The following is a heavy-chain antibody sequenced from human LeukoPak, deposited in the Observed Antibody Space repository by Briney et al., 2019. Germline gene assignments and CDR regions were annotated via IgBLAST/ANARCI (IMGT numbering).Heavy chain of an antibody. CDR2: ISSSGSTI. J-gene: IGHJ4*02. D-gene: IGHD3-9*01. V-gene: IGHV3-48*03. CDR3: AREEPDILTGLDY. Sequence: PGGSLRLSCAASGFTFSSYEMNWVRQAPGKGLEWVSYISSSGSTIYYADSVKGRFTISRDNAKNSLYLQMNSLRAEDTAVYYCAREEPDILTGLDYWGQGTLVTVSS. CDR1: GFTFSSYE.